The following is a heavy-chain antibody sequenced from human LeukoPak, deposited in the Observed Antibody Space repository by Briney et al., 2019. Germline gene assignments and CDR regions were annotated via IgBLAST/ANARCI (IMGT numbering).Heavy chain of an antibody. CDR3: ATYEAC. V-gene: IGHV4-39*01. D-gene: IGHD3-22*01. J-gene: IGHJ4*02. CDR1: GGSISISGYY. CDR2: IYYSGST. Sequence: SSETLSLTCTVSGGSISISGYYWDWIRQPPGKGLEWIGNIYYSGSTYYNPSLKSRVTISVDTSKNQFSLKLSSVTAADTAVYYCATYEACWGQGTLVTVSS.